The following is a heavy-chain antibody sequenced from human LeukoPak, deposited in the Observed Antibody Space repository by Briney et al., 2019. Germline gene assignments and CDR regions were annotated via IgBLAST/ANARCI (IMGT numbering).Heavy chain of an antibody. CDR3: AKGWGYSYGTDGFDY. CDR1: GFTFSSYC. V-gene: IGHV3-48*01. J-gene: IGHJ4*02. Sequence: GGSLRLSCAASGFTFSSYCMTWVRQAPGKGLEWVSYISGNSSTIYYADSVKGRFTISRDNSKNTLYLQMNSLRAEDTAVYYCAKGWGYSYGTDGFDYWGQGTLVTVSS. D-gene: IGHD5-18*01. CDR2: ISGNSSTI.